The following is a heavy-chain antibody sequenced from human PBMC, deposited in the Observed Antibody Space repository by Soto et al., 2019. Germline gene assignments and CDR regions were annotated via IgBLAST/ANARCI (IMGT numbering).Heavy chain of an antibody. V-gene: IGHV3-15*01. CDR1: GITFTNAW. D-gene: IGHD4-17*01. CDR3: TTDPGEYEDF. Sequence: EVQLVESGGDLVKPGGSLRLSCAASGITFTNAWMSWVRQAPGKGLEWVGRIKNKADGGTTDYAAPVRGRFTISRDDSKHTLCLQMNSLDPEDTAVYYCTTDPGEYEDFWGQGNLVVVS. J-gene: IGHJ4*02. CDR2: IKNKADGGTT.